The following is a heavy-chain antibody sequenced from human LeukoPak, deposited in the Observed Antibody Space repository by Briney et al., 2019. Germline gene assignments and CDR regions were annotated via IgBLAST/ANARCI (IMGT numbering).Heavy chain of an antibody. Sequence: ASVKVSCKAPGYTFTSYYMHWVRQAPGQGLEWMGIINPSGGSTSYAQKFQGRVTMTTDTSTSTAYMELRSLRSDDTAVYYCARDEYSSSDAFDIWGQGTMVTVSS. CDR2: INPSGGST. CDR3: ARDEYSSSDAFDI. V-gene: IGHV1-46*01. D-gene: IGHD6-6*01. J-gene: IGHJ3*02. CDR1: GYTFTSYY.